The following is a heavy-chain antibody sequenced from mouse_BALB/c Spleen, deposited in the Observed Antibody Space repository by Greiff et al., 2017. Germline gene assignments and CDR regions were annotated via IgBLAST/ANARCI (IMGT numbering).Heavy chain of an antibody. CDR3: ALSTMITYWYFDV. CDR1: GFTFSSFG. J-gene: IGHJ1*01. CDR2: ISSGSSTI. Sequence: EVQLVESGGGLVQPGGSRKLSCAASGFTFSSFGMHWVRQAPEKGLEWVAYISSGSSTIYYADTVKGRFTISRDNPKNTLFLQMTSLRSEDTAMYYCALSTMITYWYFDVWGAGTTVTVSS. D-gene: IGHD2-4*01. V-gene: IGHV5-17*02.